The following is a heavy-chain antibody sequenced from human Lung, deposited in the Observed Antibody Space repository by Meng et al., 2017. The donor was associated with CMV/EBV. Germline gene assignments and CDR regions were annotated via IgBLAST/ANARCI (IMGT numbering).Heavy chain of an antibody. CDR3: ARGGMGLDY. J-gene: IGHJ4*02. V-gene: IGHV6-1*01. CDR1: WDSGSRNRAA. D-gene: IGHD3-16*01. Sequence: QVQPQAAGTGLVNPRQTPPATCALSWDSGSRNRAAWNWIRQSPSRGLEWLGRTYYRSKWYNDYAVSVKSRITINPDTSKNQFSLQLNSVTPEDTAVYYCARGGMGLDYWGQGTLVTVSS. CDR2: TYYRSKWYN.